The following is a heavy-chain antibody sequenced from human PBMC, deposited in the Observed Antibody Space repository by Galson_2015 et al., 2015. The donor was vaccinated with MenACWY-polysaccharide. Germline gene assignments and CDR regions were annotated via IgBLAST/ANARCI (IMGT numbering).Heavy chain of an antibody. CDR2: MNPSSGNT. J-gene: IGHJ4*02. D-gene: IGHD5-18*01. V-gene: IGHV1-8*01. Sequence: SVKVSCKASGYTFTNYDINWVRQATGQGLEWMGWMNPSSGNTGYAQKFQGRVTMTRDTSISTAYMQLRSLRYEDTAVYYCARVVRRKYSYSDYWGQGTLVSVSS. CDR1: GYTFTNYD. CDR3: ARVVRRKYSYSDY.